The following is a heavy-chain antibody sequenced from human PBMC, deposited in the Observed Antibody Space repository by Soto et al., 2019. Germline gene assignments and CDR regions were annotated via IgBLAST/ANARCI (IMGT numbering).Heavy chain of an antibody. J-gene: IGHJ4*02. CDR2: IYYSGST. V-gene: IGHV4-39*01. Sequence: SETLSLTCTVSGGSISSSSYYWGWIRQPPGKGLEWIGSIYYSGSTYYNPSLKSRVTISVDTSKNQFSLKLSSVTAADTAVYYCARKDGIEAVGDYFDYWGQVTLVTVSS. CDR1: GGSISSSSYY. D-gene: IGHD3-16*01. CDR3: ARKDGIEAVGDYFDY.